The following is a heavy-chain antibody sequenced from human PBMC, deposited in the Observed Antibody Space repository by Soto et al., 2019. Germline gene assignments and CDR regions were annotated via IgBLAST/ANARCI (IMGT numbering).Heavy chain of an antibody. J-gene: IGHJ5*02. V-gene: IGHV4-30-4*01. Sequence: PSETLSLTCTVSGGSISSGDYYWSWIRQPPGKGLEWIGYIYYSGSTNYNPSLKSRVTISVDTSKNQFSLKLSSVTAADTAGYYCDRVRGRLLRLDHWGQGTLVTVSS. CDR2: IYYSGST. CDR3: DRVRGRLLRLDH. CDR1: GGSISSGDYY. D-gene: IGHD2-15*01.